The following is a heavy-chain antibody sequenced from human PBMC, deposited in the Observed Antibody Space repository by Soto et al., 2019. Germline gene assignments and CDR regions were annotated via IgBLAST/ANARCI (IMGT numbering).Heavy chain of an antibody. CDR3: AKDLVPDYYYYGMDV. CDR1: GFTFSSYG. V-gene: IGHV3-30*18. D-gene: IGHD2-8*01. CDR2: ISYDGSNK. J-gene: IGHJ6*02. Sequence: QVQLVESGGGVVQPGRSLRLSCAASGFTFSSYGMHWVRQAPGKGLEWVAVISYDGSNKYYADSVKGRFTISRDKSKNALYLQMNSLRAEDTAVYYGAKDLVPDYYYYGMDVLGQGNTVTVSS.